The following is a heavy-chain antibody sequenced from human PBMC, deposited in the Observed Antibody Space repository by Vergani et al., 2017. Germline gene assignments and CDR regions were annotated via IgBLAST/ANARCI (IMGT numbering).Heavy chain of an antibody. V-gene: IGHV5-10-1*03. CDR3: ARHGGEGLAVADYYYYYGMDV. CDR1: GYSFTSYW. Sequence: EVQLVQSGAEVKTPGESLRISCKGSGYSFTSYWISWVRQMPGKGLEWMGRIDPSDSYTNYSPSFQGHVTISADKSISTAYLQWSSLKASDTAMYYCARHGGEGLAVADYYYYYGMDVWGQGTTVTVSS. CDR2: IDPSDSYT. J-gene: IGHJ6*02. D-gene: IGHD6-19*01.